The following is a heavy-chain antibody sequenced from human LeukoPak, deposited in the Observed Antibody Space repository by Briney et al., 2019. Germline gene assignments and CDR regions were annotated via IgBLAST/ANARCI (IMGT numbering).Heavy chain of an antibody. CDR3: ARGYRRRFSV. D-gene: IGHD3-3*01. J-gene: IGHJ6*04. CDR1: GGSFSGYY. CDR2: INHSGST. V-gene: IGHV4-34*01. Sequence: PSETLSLTCAVYGGSFSGYYWSWIRQPPGKGLEWIGEINHSGSTNYNPSLKSRVTISVDTSKNQFSLKLSSVTAADTAVYYCARGYRRRFSVWGKGTTVTVSS.